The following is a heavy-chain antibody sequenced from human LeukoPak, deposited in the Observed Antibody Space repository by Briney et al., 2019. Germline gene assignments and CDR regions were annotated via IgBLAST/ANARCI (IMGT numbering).Heavy chain of an antibody. D-gene: IGHD6-13*01. CDR2: INHSGST. J-gene: IGHJ4*02. CDR1: GGSFSGYY. Sequence: PSETLSLTCAVYGGSFSGYYWSWLRQPPGKGLEWIGEINHSGSTNYNPSLTSRVTISVDTSKNQFSLKLSSVTAADTAVYYCARRIAAAGFGYWGQGTLVTVSS. V-gene: IGHV4-34*01. CDR3: ARRIAAAGFGY.